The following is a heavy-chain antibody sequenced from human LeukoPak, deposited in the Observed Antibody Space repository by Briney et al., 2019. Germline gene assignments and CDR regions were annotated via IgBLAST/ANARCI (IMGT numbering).Heavy chain of an antibody. V-gene: IGHV3-7*03. D-gene: IGHD3-9*01. CDR3: AKGRYFDWLPLYYFNY. J-gene: IGHJ4*02. CDR1: GFTFSTYA. CDR2: IKQGGSEK. Sequence: HPGGSLRLSCAASGFTFSTYAMSWVRQAPGKGLEWVANIKQGGSEKYYVDSVKGRFTISRDNAKNSLYLQMNSLRAEDTAVYYCAKGRYFDWLPLYYFNYWGQGTLVTVSS.